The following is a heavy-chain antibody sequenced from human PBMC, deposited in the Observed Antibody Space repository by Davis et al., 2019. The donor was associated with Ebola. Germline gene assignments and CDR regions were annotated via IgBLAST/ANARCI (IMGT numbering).Heavy chain of an antibody. CDR2: IYYSGST. CDR1: GGSISSSSYY. CDR3: ARELVVPAAMIHLPGDY. D-gene: IGHD2-2*01. V-gene: IGHV4-39*07. J-gene: IGHJ4*02. Sequence: MPSETLSLTCTVSGGSISSSSYYWGWIRQPPGKGLEWIGSIYYSGSTNYNPSLKSRVTISVDTSKNQFSLKLSSVTAADTAVYYCARELVVPAAMIHLPGDYWGQGTLVTVSS.